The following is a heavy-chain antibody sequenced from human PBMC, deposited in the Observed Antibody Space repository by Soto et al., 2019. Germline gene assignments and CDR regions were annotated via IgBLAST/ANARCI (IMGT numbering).Heavy chain of an antibody. D-gene: IGHD4-4*01. CDR2: ISDSGSSI. J-gene: IGHJ4*02. V-gene: IGHV3-48*03. Sequence: EVRLVESGGGLVSPGGSLRLSCAASGFAFSSYGLNWVRQAPGRGLEWMSYISDSGSSIYYVDTVKGRFTDSRDNAKNSVYLQMNSLRAEDTAVYYCARDLGPDYSRGYWGQGTLVTVSS. CDR3: ARDLGPDYSRGY. CDR1: GFAFSSYG.